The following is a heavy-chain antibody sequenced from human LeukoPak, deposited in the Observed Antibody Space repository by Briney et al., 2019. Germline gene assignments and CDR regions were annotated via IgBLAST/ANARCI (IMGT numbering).Heavy chain of an antibody. D-gene: IGHD2-2*01. CDR3: AVLVPAARSIDY. CDR1: GGTFSSYA. J-gene: IGHJ4*02. Sequence: SVKVSCKASGGTFSSYAISWVRQAPGQGLEWMGGIIPIFGTANYAQKFQGRVTTTADESTSTAYMELSSLRSEDTAVYYCAVLVPAARSIDYWGQGTLVTVSS. V-gene: IGHV1-69*01. CDR2: IIPIFGTA.